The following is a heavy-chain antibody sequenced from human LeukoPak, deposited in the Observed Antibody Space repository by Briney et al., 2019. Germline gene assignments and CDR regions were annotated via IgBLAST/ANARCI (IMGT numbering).Heavy chain of an antibody. Sequence: GGSWRLSCAAPEFTLSSYAITWVRQAQGKGLNYVSPIRKNGGNTYYANSVKGRFSISRDNSKNTLYLQMGSLRTEDMAVYYCARVGEGRYYQYYYMDVWGKGTTVTVSS. D-gene: IGHD1-26*01. V-gene: IGHV3-64*01. CDR2: IRKNGGNT. J-gene: IGHJ6*03. CDR1: EFTLSSYA. CDR3: ARVGEGRYYQYYYMDV.